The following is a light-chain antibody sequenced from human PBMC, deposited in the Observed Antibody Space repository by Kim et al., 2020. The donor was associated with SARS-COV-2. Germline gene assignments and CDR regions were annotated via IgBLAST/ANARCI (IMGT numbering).Light chain of an antibody. CDR1: QSVCTS. Sequence: EIVLTQSPATLSLSPGETATLSCRASQSVCTSLVWYQQKPGQAPRLLLYDASTRVIGIPARFSGSGSETDFTLTISGLEPEDFAVYYCQQRSNWPSRTFGQGTKLEI. CDR2: DAS. J-gene: IGKJ2*01. V-gene: IGKV3-11*01. CDR3: QQRSNWPSRT.